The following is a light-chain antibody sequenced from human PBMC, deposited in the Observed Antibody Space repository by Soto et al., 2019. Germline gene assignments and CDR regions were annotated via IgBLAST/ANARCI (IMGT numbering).Light chain of an antibody. Sequence: EIVLTQSPGTLSLSPWERATLSCRASQSFSSSYLAWYQQKPGQAPRLLIYGASSRATGISDRFSGSGSGTDFTLTISRLEPEDFAVYYCQQYGSSPWTFGQGTKVDIK. CDR3: QQYGSSPWT. V-gene: IGKV3-20*01. J-gene: IGKJ1*01. CDR1: QSFSSSY. CDR2: GAS.